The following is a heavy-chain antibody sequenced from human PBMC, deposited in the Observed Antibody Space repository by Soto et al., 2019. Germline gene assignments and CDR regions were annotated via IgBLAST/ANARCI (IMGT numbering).Heavy chain of an antibody. CDR2: IYYSGST. CDR3: ARLWGYSSSDDEYGMDV. D-gene: IGHD6-6*01. J-gene: IGHJ6*02. V-gene: IGHV4-39*01. Sequence: KTSETLSLTCTVSGGSISSSSYYWGWIRQPPGKGLEWIGSIYYSGSTYYNPSLKSRVTISVDTSKNQFSLKLSSVTAADTAVYYCARLWGYSSSDDEYGMDVWGQGTTVTSP. CDR1: GGSISSSSYY.